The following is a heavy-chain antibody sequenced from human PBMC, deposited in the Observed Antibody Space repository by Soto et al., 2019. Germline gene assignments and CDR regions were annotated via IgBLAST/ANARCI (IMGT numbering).Heavy chain of an antibody. V-gene: IGHV4-31*03. Sequence: SETLSLTCTVSGGSISSGGYYWSWIRQHPGKGLEWIGYVFHSGSTYYNPSLRSRVATSFDTSKNQFALNLTSVTAADTAVYYCARGGHEDNWFDPWGQGTLVTVSS. CDR2: VFHSGST. CDR3: ARGGHEDNWFDP. J-gene: IGHJ5*01. D-gene: IGHD3-16*01. CDR1: GGSISSGGYY.